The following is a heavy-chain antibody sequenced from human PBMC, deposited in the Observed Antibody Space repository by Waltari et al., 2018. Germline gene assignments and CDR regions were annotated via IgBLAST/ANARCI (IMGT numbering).Heavy chain of an antibody. J-gene: IGHJ5*02. CDR1: GYTFTGRY. Sequence: QVQLVQSGAEVKKPGASVKVSCEASGYTFTGRYLHWVRQAPGQGLEWMGRIKPNSGVTDYAQKFQDRVTMTRDTSSSTAYMELSGLRSDDTAVYYCARLYDASAYYNTYLDPWGQGALVTVSS. D-gene: IGHD3-22*01. CDR2: IKPNSGVT. CDR3: ARLYDASAYYNTYLDP. V-gene: IGHV1-2*06.